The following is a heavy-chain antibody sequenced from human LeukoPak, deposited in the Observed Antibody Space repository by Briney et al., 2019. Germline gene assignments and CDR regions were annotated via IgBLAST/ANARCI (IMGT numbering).Heavy chain of an antibody. CDR2: IIPIFGTA. CDR1: GGTFSSYA. Sequence: SVKVSRKASGGTFSSYAISWVRQAPGQGLEWMGGIIPIFGTANYAQKFQGRVTITADESTSTAYMELSSLRSEDTAVYYCARPHVDTTMLQAFDIWGQGTMVTVSS. D-gene: IGHD5-18*01. V-gene: IGHV1-69*13. J-gene: IGHJ3*02. CDR3: ARPHVDTTMLQAFDI.